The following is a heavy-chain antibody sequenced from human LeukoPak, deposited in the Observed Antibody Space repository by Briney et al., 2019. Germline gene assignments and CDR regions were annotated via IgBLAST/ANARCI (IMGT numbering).Heavy chain of an antibody. CDR1: GGSISSSSYY. CDR2: IYYSGST. V-gene: IGHV4-39*07. CDR3: ARVGNYSDSSGYFN. Sequence: SETLSLTCTVSGGSISSSSYYWGWIRQPPGKGLEWIGSIYYSGSTYYNPSLKSRVTISVDTSKNQFSLKLSSVTAADTAVYYCARVGNYSDSSGYFNWGPGTLVTVSS. J-gene: IGHJ4*02. D-gene: IGHD3-22*01.